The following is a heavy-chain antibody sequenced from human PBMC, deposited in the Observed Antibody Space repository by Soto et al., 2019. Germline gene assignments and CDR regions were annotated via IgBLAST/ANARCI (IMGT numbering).Heavy chain of an antibody. J-gene: IGHJ4*02. D-gene: IGHD3-10*01. CDR2: ISGSGGST. Sequence: EVQLLESGGGLVQPGGSLRLSCAASGFTFSSYAMSWVRQAPGKGLEWVSVISGSGGSTYYADSVKGRFTISRDNSKNRLYLQMNSLRAEDTSVSYCAKRASGSYFDCWGQGTLVTVSS. CDR3: AKRASGSYFDC. CDR1: GFTFSSYA. V-gene: IGHV3-23*01.